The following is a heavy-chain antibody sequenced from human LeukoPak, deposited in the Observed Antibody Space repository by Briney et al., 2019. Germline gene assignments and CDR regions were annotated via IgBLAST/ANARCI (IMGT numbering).Heavy chain of an antibody. CDR3: ARDPGIAAAGTLKHYYYMDV. CDR2: IIPIFGTA. CDR1: GGTFSSYA. D-gene: IGHD6-13*01. Sequence: SVKVSCEASGGTFSSYAISWVRQAPGQGLEWMGGIIPIFGTANYAQKFQGRVTITTDESTSTAYMELSSLRSEDTAVYYCARDPGIAAAGTLKHYYYMDVWGKGTTVTVSS. V-gene: IGHV1-69*05. J-gene: IGHJ6*03.